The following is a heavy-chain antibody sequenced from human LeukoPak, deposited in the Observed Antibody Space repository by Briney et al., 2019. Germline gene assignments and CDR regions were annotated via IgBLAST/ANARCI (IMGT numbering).Heavy chain of an antibody. J-gene: IGHJ4*02. V-gene: IGHV3-7*02. CDR1: GFTFSRYW. CDR2: IKEDGTVK. CDR3: AASITMFDS. D-gene: IGHD3-3*01. Sequence: GGSLRLSCAASGFTFSRYWMSWVRQAPGKGLEWVANIKEDGTVKYYVESVKGRFTISRDNARNSLFLQMNNLRAEDTAVYYCAASITMFDSWGLGTLVTVSS.